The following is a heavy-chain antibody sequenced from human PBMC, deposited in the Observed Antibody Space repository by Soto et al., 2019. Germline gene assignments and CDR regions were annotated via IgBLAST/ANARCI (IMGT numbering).Heavy chain of an antibody. CDR3: TTGLRNGYHNFDY. D-gene: IGHD2-8*01. J-gene: IGHJ4*02. CDR1: GFTFSNAW. CDR2: IKGEADGGTT. V-gene: IGHV3-15*01. Sequence: GGSLRLSCPASGFTFSNAWMSWVRQAPGKGLEWVGRIKGEADGGTTDYAAPVKGRITISRDHSKDTLYLQMNSLKTEDTAVYYCTTGLRNGYHNFDYWGQGTPVTVSS.